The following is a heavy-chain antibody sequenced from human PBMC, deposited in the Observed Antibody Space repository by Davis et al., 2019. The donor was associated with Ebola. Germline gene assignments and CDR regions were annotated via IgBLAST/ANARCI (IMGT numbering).Heavy chain of an antibody. V-gene: IGHV1-8*01. CDR1: GYTFTSYD. CDR2: MNPNSGNT. J-gene: IGHJ6*02. D-gene: IGHD3-3*01. CDR3: ARGGFVPATGGSGYYTSYYYYGMDV. Sequence: ASVKVSCKASGYTFTSYDINWVRQATGQRLEWMGWMNPNSGNTGYAQKFQGRVTMTRNTSISTAYMELSSLRSEDTAVYYCARGGFVPATGGSGYYTSYYYYGMDVWGQGTTVTVSS.